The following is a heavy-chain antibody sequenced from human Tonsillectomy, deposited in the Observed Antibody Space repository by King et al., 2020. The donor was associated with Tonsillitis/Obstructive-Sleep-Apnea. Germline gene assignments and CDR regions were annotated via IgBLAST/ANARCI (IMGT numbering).Heavy chain of an antibody. Sequence: VQLVESEGGVVQPGRSLRLSCAASGFTFSSYAMHWVRQAPGKGLEWVAVISYDGSNKYYADSVKGRFTIPRDNSKNTLYLQMNSLRAEDTAVYYCARDASYGSGSYYQNHFYYWGQGTLVTVSS. CDR1: GFTFSSYA. CDR3: ARDASYGSGSYYQNHFYY. CDR2: ISYDGSNK. V-gene: IGHV3-30*01. D-gene: IGHD3-10*01. J-gene: IGHJ4*02.